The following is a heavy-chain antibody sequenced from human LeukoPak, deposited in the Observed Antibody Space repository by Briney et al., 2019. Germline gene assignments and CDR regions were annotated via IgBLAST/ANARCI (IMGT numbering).Heavy chain of an antibody. D-gene: IGHD6-13*01. CDR3: AQVTAPGTVGMDV. CDR2: ISYTANTI. J-gene: IGHJ6*02. CDR1: GFTFSSYE. V-gene: IGHV3-48*03. Sequence: GGSLRLSYAASGFTFSSYEMNWVRQAPGKGLEWVSYISYTANTIYYADSVKGRFTISRDNAKNSLYLQMNSLRAEDTAAYYCAQVTAPGTVGMDVWSQGTTVTVSS.